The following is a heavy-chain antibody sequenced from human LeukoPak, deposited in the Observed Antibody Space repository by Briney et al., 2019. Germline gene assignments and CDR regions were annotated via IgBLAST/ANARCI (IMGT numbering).Heavy chain of an antibody. CDR1: GFTVSSNF. V-gene: IGHV3-53*01. CDR3: AREEQLVRTAGDY. Sequence: GGSLRLSCAASGFTVSSNFMSWVRQAPGKGLEWVSVIYSGGSTYYAHSVKGRFTISRDNAKNSLYLQMNSLRAEDTAVYYCAREEQLVRTAGDYWGQGTLVTVSS. J-gene: IGHJ4*02. CDR2: IYSGGST. D-gene: IGHD6-6*01.